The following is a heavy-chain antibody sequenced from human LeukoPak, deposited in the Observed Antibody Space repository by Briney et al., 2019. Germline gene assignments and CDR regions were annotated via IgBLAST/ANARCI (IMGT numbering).Heavy chain of an antibody. CDR3: ARGFLEWLMVYNWFDP. J-gene: IGHJ5*02. Sequence: SETLSLTCAVYGGSFSGYYWSWIRQPPGKGLEWIGEINHSGSTNYNPSLKSRVTISVDTSKNQFSLKLSSVTAADTAVYYCARGFLEWLMVYNWFDPWGQGTLVTVSS. CDR2: INHSGST. CDR1: GGSFSGYY. V-gene: IGHV4-34*01. D-gene: IGHD3-3*01.